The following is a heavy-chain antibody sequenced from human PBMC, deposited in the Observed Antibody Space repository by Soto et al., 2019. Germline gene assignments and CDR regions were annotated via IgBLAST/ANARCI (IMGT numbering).Heavy chain of an antibody. J-gene: IGHJ6*02. V-gene: IGHV4-4*02. CDR2: IYHSGST. Sequence: SETLSLTCAVSGGSISSSNGWSWVRQPPGKGLEWIGEIYHSGSTNYNPSLKSRVTISVDKSKNQFSLKLSSVTAADTAVYYCASLTLVAVAGTGEDYYYYGMDVWGQGTTVTVSS. CDR3: ASLTLVAVAGTGEDYYYYGMDV. D-gene: IGHD6-19*01. CDR1: GGSISSSNG.